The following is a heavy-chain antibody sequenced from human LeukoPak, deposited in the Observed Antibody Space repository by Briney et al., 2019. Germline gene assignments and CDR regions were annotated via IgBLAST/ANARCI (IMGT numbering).Heavy chain of an antibody. J-gene: IGHJ3*02. CDR1: GFTSSSYW. D-gene: IGHD3-22*01. CDR2: IKQDGSEK. Sequence: GGSLRLSCAASGFTSSSYWMSWVRQAPGKGLEWVANIKQDGSEKYYVDSVKGRFTISRDNAKNSLYLQMNSLRAEDTAVYYCASWTYYYDSSGYYDAFDIWGQGTMVTVSS. V-gene: IGHV3-7*01. CDR3: ASWTYYYDSSGYYDAFDI.